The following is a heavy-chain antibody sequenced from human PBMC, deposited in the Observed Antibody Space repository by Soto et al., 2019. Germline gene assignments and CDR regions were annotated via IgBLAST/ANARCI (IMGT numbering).Heavy chain of an antibody. CDR3: ARGGYCDTTTCYRLNAFDV. J-gene: IGHJ3*01. CDR1: GLTFSSYE. D-gene: IGHD2-2*01. V-gene: IGHV3-48*03. Sequence: GGSLRLSCAVSGLTFSSYEMNWVRQAPEKGLEWVSYISPSGTTIYADSVRRRFTISRDNAKNSLYLQMNSLRAEDTAVYYCARGGYCDTTTCYRLNAFDVWGQGTVVTVSS. CDR2: ISPSGTT.